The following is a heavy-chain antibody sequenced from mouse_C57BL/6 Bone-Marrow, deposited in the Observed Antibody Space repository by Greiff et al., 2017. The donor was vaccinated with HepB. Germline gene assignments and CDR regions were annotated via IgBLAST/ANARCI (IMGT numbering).Heavy chain of an antibody. V-gene: IGHV1-76*01. J-gene: IGHJ2*01. D-gene: IGHD1-1*01. CDR2: IYPGSGNT. CDR1: GYTFTDYY. Sequence: VQLQQSGAELVRPGASVKLSCKASGYTFTDYYINWVKQRPGQGLEWIARIYPGSGNTYYNEKFKGKATLTAEKSSSTAYMQLSSLTSEDSAVYFCARSEGYYYGSSHYFDYWGQGTTLTVSS. CDR3: ARSEGYYYGSSHYFDY.